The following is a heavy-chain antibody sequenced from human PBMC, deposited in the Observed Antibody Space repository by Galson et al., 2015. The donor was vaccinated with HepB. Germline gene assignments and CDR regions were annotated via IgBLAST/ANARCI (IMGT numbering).Heavy chain of an antibody. CDR1: GYRFTSYW. CDR2: IYPGDSDT. Sequence: QSGAEVKKPGESLRISCKGSGYRFTSYWIGWVRQMPGKGLEWMGIIYPGDSDTRYSPSFQGQVTISADESTSTAYMELSSLRSEDTAVYYCARALLDMTTVTHFDYWGQGTLVTVSS. CDR3: ARALLDMTTVTHFDY. J-gene: IGHJ4*02. D-gene: IGHD4-17*01. V-gene: IGHV5-51*03.